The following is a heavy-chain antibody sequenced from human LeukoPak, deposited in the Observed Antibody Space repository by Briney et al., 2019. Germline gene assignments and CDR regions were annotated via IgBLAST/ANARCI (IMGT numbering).Heavy chain of an antibody. CDR2: FDPEDGET. D-gene: IGHD2-21*02. CDR1: GYTLTELS. CDR3: ATSGGEYCGGDCYVY. Sequence: ASVKVSRKVSGYTLTELSMHWVRQAPGKGLEWMGGFDPEDGETIYAQKFQGRVTMTEDTSTDTAYMELSSLRSEDTAVYYCATSGGEYCGGDCYVYWGQGTLVTVSS. V-gene: IGHV1-24*01. J-gene: IGHJ4*02.